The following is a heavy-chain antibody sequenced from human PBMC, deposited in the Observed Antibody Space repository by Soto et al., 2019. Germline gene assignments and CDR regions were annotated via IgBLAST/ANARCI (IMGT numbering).Heavy chain of an antibody. CDR3: ARDKITGLFDY. D-gene: IGHD2-8*02. CDR1: GGSFSGYY. Sequence: QVQLQQWGAGLLKPSETLSLTCAVYGGSFSGYYWTWIRQPPGTGLEWIGEINHSGSTNYNPSLKSRVTRSVDTSKNHFSLKLTSVPAADTAVYYVARDKITGLFDYWGRGTLVTVSS. V-gene: IGHV4-34*01. CDR2: INHSGST. J-gene: IGHJ4*02.